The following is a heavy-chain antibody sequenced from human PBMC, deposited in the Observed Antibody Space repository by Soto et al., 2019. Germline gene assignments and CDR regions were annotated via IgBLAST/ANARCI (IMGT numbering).Heavy chain of an antibody. Sequence: GGSLRLSCAASGFTFSRYVLSWVRQAPGKGLEWVSTISGDGSNTYYADSVKGRFTVSRDNSKNTLYLQMNSLRAEDTAVYYCTRTSGMTARYGFGCCGQGTLITVSS. D-gene: IGHD2-21*02. V-gene: IGHV3-23*01. CDR1: GFTFSRYV. CDR3: TRTSGMTARYGFGC. CDR2: ISGDGSNT. J-gene: IGHJ4*03.